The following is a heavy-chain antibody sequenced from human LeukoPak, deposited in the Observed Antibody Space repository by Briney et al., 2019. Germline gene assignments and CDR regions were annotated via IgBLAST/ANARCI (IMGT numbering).Heavy chain of an antibody. D-gene: IGHD3-10*01. Sequence: GASVKVSCKASGYSFSSYYMHWVRQAPGQGLEWMGIINPSGDSTTYAQMFQGRVTVTRDTSTSTVYIELSSLRSDDTAVYYCARDIDVVSGYGSGSYYKRAFDYWGQGTLVTVSS. CDR1: GYSFSSYY. V-gene: IGHV1-46*01. J-gene: IGHJ4*02. CDR2: INPSGDST. CDR3: ARDIDVVSGYGSGSYYKRAFDY.